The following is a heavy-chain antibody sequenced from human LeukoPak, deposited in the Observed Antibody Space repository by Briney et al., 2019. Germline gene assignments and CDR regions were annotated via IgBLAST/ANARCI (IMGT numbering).Heavy chain of an antibody. CDR1: GFTFSSYS. Sequence: GGSLRLSCAASGFTFSSYSMNWVRQAPGKGLEWVSSISSSSSYIYYADSVKGRFTISRDNAKNSLYLQMNSLRAEDTAVYYCARYARGGCSSTSCYTTWFDTWGQGTLVTVSS. V-gene: IGHV3-21*04. CDR2: ISSSSSYI. J-gene: IGHJ5*02. D-gene: IGHD2-2*02. CDR3: ARYARGGCSSTSCYTTWFDT.